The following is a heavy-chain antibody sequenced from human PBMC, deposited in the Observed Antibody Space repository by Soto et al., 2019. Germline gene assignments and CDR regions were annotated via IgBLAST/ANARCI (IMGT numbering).Heavy chain of an antibody. V-gene: IGHV4-31*03. CDR2: IYYSGST. CDR1: GGSISSGGYY. Sequence: PSETLSLTCTVSGGSISSGGYYWSWIRQHPGKGLEWIGYIYYSGSTYYNPSLKSRVTISVDTSKNQFSLKLSSVTAADTAVYYCARDLVMGYYYDSSGYAVWGQGTLVTVSS. D-gene: IGHD3-22*01. CDR3: ARDLVMGYYYDSSGYAV. J-gene: IGHJ4*02.